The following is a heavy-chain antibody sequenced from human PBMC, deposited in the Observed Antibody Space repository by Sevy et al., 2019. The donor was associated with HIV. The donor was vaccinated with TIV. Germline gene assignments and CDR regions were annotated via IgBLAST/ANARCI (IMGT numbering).Heavy chain of an antibody. V-gene: IGHV4-59*01. CDR2: VYFTGNT. CDR3: ARDSTTRPRVLDY. CDR1: GDSISSYF. D-gene: IGHD1-1*01. J-gene: IGHJ4*02. Sequence: SETLSLTCSVSGDSISSYFWTWVRQSPGKGLEGIGNVYFTGNTDYSPSPKSRVTLSLDTSKSQFSLTLKSVTAADTGIYFCARDSTTRPRVLDYWGQGTLVTVSS.